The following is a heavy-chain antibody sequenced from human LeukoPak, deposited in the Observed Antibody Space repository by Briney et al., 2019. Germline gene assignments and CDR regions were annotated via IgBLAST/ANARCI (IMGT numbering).Heavy chain of an antibody. J-gene: IGHJ3*02. CDR3: ARVLNSGWFGAFDI. CDR2: INHSGST. D-gene: IGHD6-19*01. Sequence: GSLRLSCAASGFTFSSYAMSWIRQPPGKGLEWIGEINHSGSTNYNPSLKSRVTISVDTSKNQFSLKLSSVTAADTAVYYCARVLNSGWFGAFDIWGQGTMVTVSS. CDR1: GFTFSSYA. V-gene: IGHV4-34*01.